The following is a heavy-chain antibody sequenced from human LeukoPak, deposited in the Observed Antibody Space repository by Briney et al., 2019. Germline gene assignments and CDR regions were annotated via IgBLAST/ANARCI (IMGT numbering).Heavy chain of an antibody. CDR2: IWYDGSNK. CDR1: GFTFSSYG. D-gene: IGHD6-6*01. CDR3: ARDAPAKYSSSSDVPFDY. Sequence: GGSLRLSCAASGFTFSSYGMHWVRQAPGKGLEWVAVIWYDGSNKYYADSVKGRFTISRDNSKNTLYLRMNSLRAEDTAVYYCARDAPAKYSSSSDVPFDYWGQGTLVTVSS. J-gene: IGHJ4*02. V-gene: IGHV3-33*01.